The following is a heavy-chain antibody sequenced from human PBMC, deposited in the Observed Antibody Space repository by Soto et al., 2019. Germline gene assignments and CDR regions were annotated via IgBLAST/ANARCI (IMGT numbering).Heavy chain of an antibody. V-gene: IGHV3-30*18. D-gene: IGHD2-15*01. CDR1: GFDFNTYG. CDR2: ISFDGGSQ. Sequence: QVQLVESGGGVVQPGRSLRLSCAASGFDFNTYGLHWVRQAPGKGLEWVAAISFDGGSQYYADSVKGRFTISRDKAISTLYLQMNSLGAEDTATYVCAKESSVTAAGSGGWFDPWGPGALVIVS. J-gene: IGHJ5*02. CDR3: AKESSVTAAGSGGWFDP.